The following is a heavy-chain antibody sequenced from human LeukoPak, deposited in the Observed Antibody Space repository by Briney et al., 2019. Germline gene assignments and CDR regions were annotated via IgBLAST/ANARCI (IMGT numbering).Heavy chain of an antibody. CDR3: ARHRNGWFGELLPNWFDP. D-gene: IGHD3-10*01. Sequence: SETLALTCTVSGGSISSSTHYWDWIRQPPGKGLEWLGNIYYSGTTYYNPSLKSRVIISVDTSNNQFSLKLSSVTAADTAVYYCARHRNGWFGELLPNWFDPWGQGTLVTVSS. J-gene: IGHJ5*02. CDR1: GGSISSSTHY. CDR2: IYYSGTT. V-gene: IGHV4-39*01.